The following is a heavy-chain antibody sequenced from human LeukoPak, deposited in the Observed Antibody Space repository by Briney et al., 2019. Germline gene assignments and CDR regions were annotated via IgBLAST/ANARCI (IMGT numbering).Heavy chain of an antibody. CDR2: IYYSGST. CDR3: ARQEACSYGMDV. Sequence: KPSETLSLTCIVSGGSISSNYWSWIRQRPRKGLECIGYIYYSGSTNYNASLKSRVTISVDMSKNQFSLKLKSVTAADTAVYYCARQEACSYGMDVWGQGTTVTVSS. D-gene: IGHD2-15*01. V-gene: IGHV4-59*08. CDR1: GGSISSNY. J-gene: IGHJ6*02.